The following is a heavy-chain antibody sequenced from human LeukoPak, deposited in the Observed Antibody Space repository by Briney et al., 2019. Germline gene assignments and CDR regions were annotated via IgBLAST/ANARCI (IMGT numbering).Heavy chain of an antibody. Sequence: GGSLRLSCAASGFTFSSYAMSWVRQAPGKGLEWVSAIRGSVDSSTIYYADSVKGRFTISRDNAENSLYLQMNSLRAEDTAVYYCARDSEMGGYYSDGSGHGWFDPWGQGTLVTVSS. D-gene: IGHD3-22*01. CDR1: GFTFSSYA. CDR2: IRGSVDSSTI. CDR3: ARDSEMGGYYSDGSGHGWFDP. J-gene: IGHJ5*02. V-gene: IGHV3-48*04.